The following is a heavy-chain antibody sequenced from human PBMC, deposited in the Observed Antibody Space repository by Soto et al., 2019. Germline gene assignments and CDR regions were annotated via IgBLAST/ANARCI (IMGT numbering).Heavy chain of an antibody. D-gene: IGHD1-26*01. CDR2: ISYSGST. CDR3: ARGSGSYYAY. Sequence: QVQLQESGPGLVKPSETLSLTCTVSGASVSSGNYYWSWIRQPPGKGLECIGYISYSGSTNYNPSLKGRVTIAIDTATNHFSLKLSSVTAADTAVYYCARGSGSYYAYWGQGTLVTVSS. CDR1: GASVSSGNYY. V-gene: IGHV4-61*01. J-gene: IGHJ4*02.